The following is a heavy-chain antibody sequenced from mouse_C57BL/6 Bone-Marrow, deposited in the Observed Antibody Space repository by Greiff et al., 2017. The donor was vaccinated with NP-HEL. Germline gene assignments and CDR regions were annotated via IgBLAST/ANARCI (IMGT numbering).Heavy chain of an antibody. CDR2: ISNGGGST. CDR1: GFTFSDYY. D-gene: IGHD2-4*01. Sequence: EVQVVESGGGLVQPGGSLKLSCAASGFTFSDYYMYWVRQTPEKRLEWVAYISNGGGSTYYPDTVKGRFTISRDNAKNTLYLQMSRLKSEDTAMYYCARQGDYDPYFDVWGTGTTVTVSS. V-gene: IGHV5-12*01. J-gene: IGHJ1*03. CDR3: ARQGDYDPYFDV.